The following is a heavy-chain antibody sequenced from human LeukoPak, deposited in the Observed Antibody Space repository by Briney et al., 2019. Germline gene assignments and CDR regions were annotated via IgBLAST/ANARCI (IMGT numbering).Heavy chain of an antibody. CDR1: GGTFSSYA. CDR2: ISPIFGTA. V-gene: IGHV1-69*01. D-gene: IGHD1-26*01. CDR3: ARVMEYSGSYSPDAFDI. Sequence: SVKVSCKASGGTFSSYAISWVRQAPGQGLEWMGGISPIFGTANYAQKFQGRVTITADESTSTAYMELSSLRSEDTAVYYCARVMEYSGSYSPDAFDIWGQGTMVTVSS. J-gene: IGHJ3*02.